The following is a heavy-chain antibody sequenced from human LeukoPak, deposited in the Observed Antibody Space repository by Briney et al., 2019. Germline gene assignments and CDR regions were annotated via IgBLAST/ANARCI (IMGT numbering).Heavy chain of an antibody. CDR2: IYYSGST. CDR3: ARERSSSWYGYGMDV. J-gene: IGHJ6*02. D-gene: IGHD6-13*01. CDR1: GGSISSYY. V-gene: IGHV4-59*01. Sequence: PSETLSLTCTVSGGSISSYYWSWIRQPPGKGLEWIGYIYYSGSTNYNPSLKSRVTISVDTSKNQFSLKLSSVTAADTAVYYCARERSSSWYGYGMDVWGQGTTVTVSS.